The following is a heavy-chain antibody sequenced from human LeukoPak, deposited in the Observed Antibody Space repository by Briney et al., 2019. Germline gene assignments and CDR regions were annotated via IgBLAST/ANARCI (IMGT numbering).Heavy chain of an antibody. CDR2: INWNGGST. V-gene: IGHV3-20*04. J-gene: IGHJ3*02. D-gene: IGHD1-26*01. CDR3: ARASSLSQRAFDI. CDR1: GFTFDDYG. Sequence: GGSLRLSCAASGFTFDDYGMSWVRQAPGKGLVWVSDINWNGGSTGYADSVRGRFTISRDNAKNSLYLQMNSLRAEDTAFFYCARASSLSQRAFDIWGQGTMVTVSS.